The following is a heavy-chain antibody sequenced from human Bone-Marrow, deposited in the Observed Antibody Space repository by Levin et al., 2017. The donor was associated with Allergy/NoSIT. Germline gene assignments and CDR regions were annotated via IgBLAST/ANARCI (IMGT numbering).Heavy chain of an antibody. CDR2: IVPVHNIA. CDR1: GGTFSNYE. V-gene: IGHV1-69*04. J-gene: IGHJ4*02. D-gene: IGHD6-19*01. Sequence: ASVKVSCKASGGTFSNYEISWVRQAPGQGLEWMGRIVPVHNIANHAYKFQGRVTISEDKSTPTVYMELSSLRFDDTAVYYCARGEQWMPSDYWGQGTLVTVSS. CDR3: ARGEQWMPSDY.